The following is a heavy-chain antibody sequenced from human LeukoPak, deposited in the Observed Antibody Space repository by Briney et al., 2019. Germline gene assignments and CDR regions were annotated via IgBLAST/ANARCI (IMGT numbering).Heavy chain of an antibody. Sequence: ETLSLTCTVSGGSISSYYWSWIRQPPGKGLEWVGNIKQDGSDKNYMDSVKGRFTISRDNTKNSVYLQMSSLRAEDTAVYYCAREVWGPEYWGQGTLVTVSS. V-gene: IGHV3-7*01. CDR3: AREVWGPEY. CDR2: IKQDGSDK. D-gene: IGHD1-14*01. CDR1: GGSISSYY. J-gene: IGHJ4*02.